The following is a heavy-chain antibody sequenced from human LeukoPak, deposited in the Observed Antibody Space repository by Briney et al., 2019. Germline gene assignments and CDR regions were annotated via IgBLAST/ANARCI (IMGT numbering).Heavy chain of an antibody. V-gene: IGHV4-30-4*08. CDR2: IYYSGST. J-gene: IGHJ3*02. CDR1: GGSISSGDYY. D-gene: IGHD6-13*01. CDR3: ARQGVAAASHAFDI. Sequence: PSQTLSLTCTVSGGSISSGDYYWSWIRQPPGKGLEWIGYIYYSGSTYYNPSLKSRVTISVDTSKNQFSLKLSSVTAADTAVYYCARQGVAAASHAFDIWGQGTMVTVSS.